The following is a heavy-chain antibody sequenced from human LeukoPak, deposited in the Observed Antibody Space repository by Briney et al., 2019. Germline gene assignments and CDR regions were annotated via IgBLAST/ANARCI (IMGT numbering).Heavy chain of an antibody. V-gene: IGHV1-24*01. D-gene: IGHD2-2*01. Sequence: ASVKVSCKVSGYTLTELSMHWVRQAPGKGLEWMGGFDPEDGETIYAQKFQGRVTMTEDTSTDTAYMELSSLRSEDTAVYYCATGDCSSTSCYRGAHDTQDAFDIWGQGTMVTVSS. CDR1: GYTLTELS. CDR3: ATGDCSSTSCYRGAHDTQDAFDI. CDR2: FDPEDGET. J-gene: IGHJ3*02.